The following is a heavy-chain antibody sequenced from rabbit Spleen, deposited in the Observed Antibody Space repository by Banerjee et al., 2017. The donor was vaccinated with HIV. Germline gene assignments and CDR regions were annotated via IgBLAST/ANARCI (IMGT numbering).Heavy chain of an antibody. J-gene: IGHJ4*01. V-gene: IGHV1S45*01. CDR3: ARDLVGVIGWNFYL. D-gene: IGHD1-1*01. Sequence: EQLVESGGGLVQPTGSLTLTCKASGFSFGDSDVMCWVRQAPGKGLEWIACINTATGKAVYATWAKGRFTISRTSSTTVTLRMTSLTAADRAAYFCARDLVGVIGWNFYLWGPGTLVTVS. CDR2: INTATGKA. CDR1: GFSFGDSDV.